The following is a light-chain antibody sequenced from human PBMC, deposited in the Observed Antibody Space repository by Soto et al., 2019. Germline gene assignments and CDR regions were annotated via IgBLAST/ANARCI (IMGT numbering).Light chain of an antibody. CDR3: QQYHTSPLM. J-gene: IGKJ1*01. CDR1: QSVRSNY. CDR2: GAA. Sequence: EIVLTQPPGTLSLSPGERATLACRASQSVRSNYLAWYQQKPGQAPRLLIYGAASRATGIPDRFSGSGSGTDFTSTISRLEPEDLAMYYCQQYHTSPLMFGQGTKVEIK. V-gene: IGKV3-20*01.